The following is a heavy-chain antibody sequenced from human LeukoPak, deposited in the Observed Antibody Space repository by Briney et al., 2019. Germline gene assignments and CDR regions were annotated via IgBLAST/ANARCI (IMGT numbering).Heavy chain of an antibody. CDR2: IIPILGTS. D-gene: IGHD3/OR15-3a*01. CDR1: GGTFSRYA. CDR3: ARGIDWAGYPSDY. Sequence: ASVKVSCKASGGTFSRYAFTWVRQAPGQGLEWMGGIIPILGTSSYAQKFQGRVTITADEFTSTVSMDLSSLRSEDTAVYYCARGIDWAGYPSDYWGQGTLVTVSS. V-gene: IGHV1-69*13. J-gene: IGHJ4*02.